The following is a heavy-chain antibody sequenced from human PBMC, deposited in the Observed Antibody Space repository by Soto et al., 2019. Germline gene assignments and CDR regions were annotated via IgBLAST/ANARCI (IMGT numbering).Heavy chain of an antibody. Sequence: GSLRLSCAASGFTFSSYSMNWVRQAPGKGLEWVSSISSSSSYIYYADSVKGRFTISRDNAKNSLYLQMNSLRAEDTAVYYCAREGTSSGYYPYYYYGMDVWGQGTTVTVSS. V-gene: IGHV3-21*01. CDR3: AREGTSSGYYPYYYYGMDV. J-gene: IGHJ6*02. CDR1: GFTFSSYS. CDR2: ISSSSSYI. D-gene: IGHD3-22*01.